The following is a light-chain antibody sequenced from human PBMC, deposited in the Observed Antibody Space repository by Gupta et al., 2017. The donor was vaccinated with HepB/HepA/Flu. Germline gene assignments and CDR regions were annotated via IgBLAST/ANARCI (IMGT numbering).Light chain of an antibody. J-gene: IGKJ3*01. CDR3: QQYGSSLFT. CDR2: GAS. Sequence: EIVLTQSHGTMSLSPGERATLSCRASQSVSSSYLAWYQQKPGQAPRLLIYGASSRATGIPDRFSGSGSGTDFTLTISRLEPEDFAVYYCQQYGSSLFTFGPGTKVDIK. CDR1: QSVSSSY. V-gene: IGKV3-20*01.